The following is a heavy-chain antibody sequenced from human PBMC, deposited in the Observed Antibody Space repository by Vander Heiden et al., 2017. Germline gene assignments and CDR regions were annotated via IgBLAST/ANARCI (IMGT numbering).Heavy chain of an antibody. J-gene: IGHJ4*02. Sequence: EVPLVECGGGLVQPGGSLRLSCAASGFTFSSYWMTWVRQAPGKGLEWVANIKKDGSEKYYVDSVKGRFTISRDNAKNSLYLQMNSLRAEDTAVYYCTRRPPYGPGSPCDYWGQGTLVTVSS. CDR1: GFTFSSYW. D-gene: IGHD3-10*01. CDR2: IKKDGSEK. V-gene: IGHV3-7*01. CDR3: TRRPPYGPGSPCDY.